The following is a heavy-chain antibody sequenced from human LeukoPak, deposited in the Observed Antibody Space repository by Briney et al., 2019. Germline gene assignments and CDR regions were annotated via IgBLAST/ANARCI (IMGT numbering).Heavy chain of an antibody. Sequence: GGSLRLSCEASGFTFSSYWMHWVRQAPGRGLVWVSRINSDGSGTTYADSVKGRFTISRDNSNYTLYLQMNSLRAEDMAVYYCARGGEGVVDYWGQGTLVTVSS. CDR3: ARGGEGVVDY. D-gene: IGHD2-8*01. CDR1: GFTFSSYW. J-gene: IGHJ4*02. CDR2: INSDGSGT. V-gene: IGHV3-74*01.